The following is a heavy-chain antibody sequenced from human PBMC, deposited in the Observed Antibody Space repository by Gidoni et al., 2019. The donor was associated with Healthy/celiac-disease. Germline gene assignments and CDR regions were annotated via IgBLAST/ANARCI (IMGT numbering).Heavy chain of an antibody. D-gene: IGHD3-22*01. CDR1: GFTFVDYA. Sequence: EVQLVESGGGLVQPGRSLRPSCAASGFTFVDYAMPWVRQAPGKGLEWVSGISWNSGSIGYADSVKGRFTISRDNAKNSLYLQMNSLRAEDTALYYCAKDISHYYDSSGYHGYFDYWGQGTLVTVSS. CDR3: AKDISHYYDSSGYHGYFDY. CDR2: ISWNSGSI. V-gene: IGHV3-9*01. J-gene: IGHJ4*02.